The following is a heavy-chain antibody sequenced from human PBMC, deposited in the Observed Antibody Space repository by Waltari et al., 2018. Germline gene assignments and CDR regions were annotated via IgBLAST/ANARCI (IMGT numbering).Heavy chain of an antibody. Sequence: QVQLVQSGAEVKKPGSSVKVSCKASGGTFSSYAISWVRQAPGHGLEWMGRIIPIFGTANYAQKFQGRVTITADKSTSTAYMELSSLRSEDTAVYYCARAAEDYYDSSGYYGSFDYWGQGTLVTVSS. CDR3: ARAAEDYYDSSGYYGSFDY. D-gene: IGHD3-22*01. CDR1: GGTFSSYA. V-gene: IGHV1-69*08. J-gene: IGHJ4*02. CDR2: IIPIFGTA.